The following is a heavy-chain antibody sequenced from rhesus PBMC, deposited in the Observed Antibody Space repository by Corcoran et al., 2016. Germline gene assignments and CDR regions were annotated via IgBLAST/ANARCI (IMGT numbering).Heavy chain of an antibody. CDR1: GFIFSSYE. V-gene: IGHV3-100*02. Sequence: DVQLVESGGGLVKPGGSLCPSCVASGFIFSSYERNWVRQAPGKGLELVSVISESGGTTYYADSVKGRFTISRDNAKNSLSLQMNSLKTEDTAVYYCTSSGSYGFDYWGQGVLVTVSS. CDR3: TSSGSYGFDY. J-gene: IGHJ4*01. CDR2: ISESGGTT. D-gene: IGHD1-44*02.